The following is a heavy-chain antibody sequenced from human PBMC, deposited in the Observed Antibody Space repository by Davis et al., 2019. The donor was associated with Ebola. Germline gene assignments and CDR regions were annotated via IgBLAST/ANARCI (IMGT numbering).Heavy chain of an antibody. J-gene: IGHJ4*02. Sequence: SVKVSCKASGGTFSSYAISWVRQAAGQGLEWMGWMNPNSGNTGYAPKFQGRVTITADKSTRIAYMELSILRSEDTAVYYCARGPSVATAHYFDFWGQGTLVTVSS. CDR3: ARGPSVATAHYFDF. D-gene: IGHD2-21*02. CDR2: MNPNSGNT. CDR1: GGTFSSYA. V-gene: IGHV1-69*10.